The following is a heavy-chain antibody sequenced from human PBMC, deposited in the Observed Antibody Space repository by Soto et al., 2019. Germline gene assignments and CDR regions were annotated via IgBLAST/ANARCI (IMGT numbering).Heavy chain of an antibody. CDR2: FDDEEGET. D-gene: IGHD3-3*01. J-gene: IGHJ4*02. CDR3: ATLRSWSGNTH. Sequence: ASVKVSFKLSGLTIIELSMHWGRQAPGKGLEWMGGFDDEEGETIYAQKFQGRVTMTEDTNTHTAYMELSSLKFEDTALYFCATLRSWSGNTHWGQATQVTVS. CDR1: GLTIIELS. V-gene: IGHV1-24*01.